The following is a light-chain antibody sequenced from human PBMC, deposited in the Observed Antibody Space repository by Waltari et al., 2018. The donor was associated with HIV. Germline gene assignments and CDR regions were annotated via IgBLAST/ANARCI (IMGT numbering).Light chain of an antibody. CDR1: PSVGRY. CDR3: LQRSDSFT. J-gene: IGKJ3*01. V-gene: IGKV3-11*01. Sequence: ETVLTQSLATLSLSPGERATLSCRASPSVGRYLAWYQQKPCQAPRLLIYDASNRATGIPARFSGSGSETDFTLTISSLEPEDFAVYYCLQRSDSFTFGPGTKVDIK. CDR2: DAS.